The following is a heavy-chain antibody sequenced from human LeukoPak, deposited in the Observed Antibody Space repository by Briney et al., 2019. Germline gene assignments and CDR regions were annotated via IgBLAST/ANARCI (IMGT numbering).Heavy chain of an antibody. D-gene: IGHD5-12*01. V-gene: IGHV3-30*02. CDR3: AKDVRGYSRCGLDY. J-gene: IGHJ4*02. CDR1: GFTFSSYG. Sequence: PGGSLRLSCAASGFTFSSYGMHWVRQAPGKGLEWVAFIRYDGSNKYYADSVKGRFTISRDNSKNTLYLQMNSLRAEDTAVYYCAKDVRGYSRCGLDYWGQGTLVTVSS. CDR2: IRYDGSNK.